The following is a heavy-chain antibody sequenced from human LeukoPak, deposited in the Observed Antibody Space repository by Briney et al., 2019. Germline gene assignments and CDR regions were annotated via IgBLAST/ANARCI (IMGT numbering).Heavy chain of an antibody. CDR3: ARGGENYDYVWGSYRYSPYFDY. CDR1: GGSFSGYY. CDR2: INHSGST. D-gene: IGHD3-16*02. V-gene: IGHV4-34*01. J-gene: IGHJ4*02. Sequence: SETLSLTCAVYGGSFSGYYWSWIRKPPGKGLEWIGEINHSGSTNYNPSLKSRVTISVDTSKNQFSLKLSSVTAADTAVYYCARGGENYDYVWGSYRYSPYFDYWGQGTLVTVSS.